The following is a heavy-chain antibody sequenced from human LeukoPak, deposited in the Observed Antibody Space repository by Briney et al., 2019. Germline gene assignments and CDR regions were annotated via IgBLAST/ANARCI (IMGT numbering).Heavy chain of an antibody. Sequence: GASVKVSCKASGYTFTSYGISWVRQAPGQGLEWMGGIIPIFGTANYAQKFQGRVTITTDESTSTAYMELSSLRSEDTAVYYCARDVSDFWSRYFDLWGRGTLVTVSS. CDR3: ARDVSDFWSRYFDL. V-gene: IGHV1-69*05. CDR2: IIPIFGTA. D-gene: IGHD3-3*01. CDR1: GYTFTSYG. J-gene: IGHJ2*01.